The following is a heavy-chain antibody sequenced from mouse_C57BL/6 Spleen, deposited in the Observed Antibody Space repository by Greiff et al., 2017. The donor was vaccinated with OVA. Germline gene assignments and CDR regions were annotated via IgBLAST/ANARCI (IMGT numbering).Heavy chain of an antibody. D-gene: IGHD2-3*01. J-gene: IGHJ4*01. Sequence: QVQLQQPGAELVKPGASVKLSCKASGYTFTSYWMHWVKQRPGQGLEWIGMIHPNSGSTNYNEKFKSKATLTVDKSSSTAYMQISSLTSEDSAVYYCAGWLLQGDAMDYWGQGTSVTVSS. CDR3: AGWLLQGDAMDY. CDR1: GYTFTSYW. V-gene: IGHV1-64*01. CDR2: IHPNSGST.